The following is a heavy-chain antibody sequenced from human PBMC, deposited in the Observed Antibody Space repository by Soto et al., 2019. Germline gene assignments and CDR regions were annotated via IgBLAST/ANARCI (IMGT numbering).Heavy chain of an antibody. CDR1: GFTYVKYA. J-gene: IGHJ4*02. V-gene: IGHV3-23*04. CDR3: VKDTVVVINGGDFDY. CDR2: TSGDASST. D-gene: IGHD3-22*01. Sequence: EVQLVESGGALVQPGGSLRLSCEASGFTYVKYAIRWVRQAPGKGLEWVAGTSGDASSTLYADSVKGRFTISRDNSKNTVYLQMNSLRVEDTAVYYGVKDTVVVINGGDFDYWGQGTLVTVSS.